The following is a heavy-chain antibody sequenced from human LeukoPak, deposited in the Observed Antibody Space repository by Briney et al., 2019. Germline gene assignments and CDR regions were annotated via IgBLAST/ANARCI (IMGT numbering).Heavy chain of an antibody. CDR3: ARDFPIVGATTGGGAFDI. Sequence: SETLSLTCTVSDGSISSGAYYWSWIRQPPGKGLEWIGYIWHSGSTYYNPSLRSRITMSVDRSKNKFSLKLSSVTAADTAVYYCARDFPIVGATTGGGAFDIWGQGTMVTVS. D-gene: IGHD1-26*01. CDR1: DGSISSGAYY. V-gene: IGHV4-30-2*01. J-gene: IGHJ3*02. CDR2: IWHSGST.